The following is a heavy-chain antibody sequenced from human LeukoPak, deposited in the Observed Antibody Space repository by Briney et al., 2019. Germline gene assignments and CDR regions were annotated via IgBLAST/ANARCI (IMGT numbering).Heavy chain of an antibody. D-gene: IGHD3-3*01. CDR1: GFTFSSYG. Sequence: GGSLRLSCAASGFTFSSYGMHWVRQAPGKGLEWVAFIRYDGSNKYYADSVKGRFTISRDNSKNTLYLQMNSLRAEDTAVYYCAKSPSSDFWSGYSQDYWGQGTLVTVSS. V-gene: IGHV3-30*02. J-gene: IGHJ4*02. CDR3: AKSPSSDFWSGYSQDY. CDR2: IRYDGSNK.